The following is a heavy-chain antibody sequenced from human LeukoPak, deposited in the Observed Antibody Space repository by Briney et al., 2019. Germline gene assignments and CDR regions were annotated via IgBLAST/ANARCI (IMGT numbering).Heavy chain of an antibody. D-gene: IGHD4-23*01. J-gene: IGHJ4*02. V-gene: IGHV3-23*01. CDR2: ISGSGGGT. Sequence: GGSLRLSCAASGFSFSTYAMSWVRQAPGKGLEWVSLISGSGGGTHYADSVKGRFTISRDNSNNMVFLQMNTLRAEDTAVYYCARYIETPRRDLDYWGQGTLVTVSS. CDR1: GFSFSTYA. CDR3: ARYIETPRRDLDY.